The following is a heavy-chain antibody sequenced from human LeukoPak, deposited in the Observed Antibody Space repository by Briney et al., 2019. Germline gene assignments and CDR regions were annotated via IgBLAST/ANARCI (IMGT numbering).Heavy chain of an antibody. CDR1: GFTFSSYA. J-gene: IGHJ5*02. CDR2: ISYDGSNK. Sequence: GRSLRLSCAASGFTFSSYAMHWVRQAPGKGLEWVAVISYDGSNKYYADSVKGRFTISRDNSKNTLYLQMNSLRAEDTAVYYCAREGTAAAGMGNWFDPWGQGTLVTVSS. D-gene: IGHD6-13*01. V-gene: IGHV3-30-3*01. CDR3: AREGTAAAGMGNWFDP.